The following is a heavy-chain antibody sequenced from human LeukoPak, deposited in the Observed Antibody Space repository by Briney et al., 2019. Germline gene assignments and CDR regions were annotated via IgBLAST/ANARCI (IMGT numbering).Heavy chain of an antibody. Sequence: GASVKVSCKASGYTFTSYDINWVRHATGQGLEWMGWMKPNSGNTGYAQKFQDRVTMTRNTSISTAYMELSSLRSEDTAVYYCARGTYYYDSSGYYYGNPDAFDIWGQGTTVTVSS. D-gene: IGHD3-22*01. V-gene: IGHV1-8*01. CDR3: ARGTYYYDSSGYYYGNPDAFDI. CDR1: GYTFTSYD. J-gene: IGHJ3*02. CDR2: MKPNSGNT.